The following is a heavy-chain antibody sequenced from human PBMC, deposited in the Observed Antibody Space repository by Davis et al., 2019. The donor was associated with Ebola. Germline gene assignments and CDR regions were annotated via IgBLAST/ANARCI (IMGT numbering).Heavy chain of an antibody. CDR3: ARIRGGDYDQRSGLPKNWFDP. CDR2: IFSNDEK. D-gene: IGHD3-3*01. Sequence: SGPTLVKPTATLTLTCTVSGFSLSEHGVGVSWIRQLPGKALDWLAHIFSNDEKSFSASLKSRLTISKDTSKRQVVLTMTNVDPVDTATYYCARIRGGDYDQRSGLPKNWFDPWGQGTLVTVSS. CDR1: GFSLSEHGVG. J-gene: IGHJ5*02. V-gene: IGHV2-26*01.